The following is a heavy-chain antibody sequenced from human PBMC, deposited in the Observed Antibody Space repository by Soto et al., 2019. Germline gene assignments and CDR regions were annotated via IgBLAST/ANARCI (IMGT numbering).Heavy chain of an antibody. CDR1: GFTFNNFA. CDR3: AKDTYSSSSSPTEFDY. Sequence: GGSLRLSCAASGFTFNNFAMSWVRQAPGKGLEWVSALSGSGGSTYYVDSVKGRFSISRDNSKNTLFLQMNSLRAEDTAIYYCAKDTYSSSSSPTEFDYWGQGTLVTVSS. D-gene: IGHD6-6*01. J-gene: IGHJ4*02. CDR2: LSGSGGST. V-gene: IGHV3-23*01.